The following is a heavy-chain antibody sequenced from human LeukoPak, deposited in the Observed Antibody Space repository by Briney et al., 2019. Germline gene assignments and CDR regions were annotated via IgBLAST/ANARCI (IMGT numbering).Heavy chain of an antibody. CDR3: ARDEGWIQLYF. J-gene: IGHJ4*02. Sequence: GGSLRLSCAASGFTFSSYAMSWVRQAPGKGLEWVSGITPNGGSTYYADSVKGRFTISRDNSKNTVYLQMNSLRVEDTAAYYCARDEGWIQLYFRGQGTLVTVSS. CDR2: ITPNGGST. CDR1: GFTFSSYA. D-gene: IGHD5-18*01. V-gene: IGHV3-23*01.